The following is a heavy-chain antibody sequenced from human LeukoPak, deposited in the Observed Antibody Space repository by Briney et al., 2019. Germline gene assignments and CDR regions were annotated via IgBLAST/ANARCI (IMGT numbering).Heavy chain of an antibody. V-gene: IGHV4-59*01. J-gene: IGHJ6*02. CDR3: ARVSAAGMEFHYGMDV. CDR2: VSYSGNT. CDR1: GGSIRNYY. Sequence: SETLSLTCTVSGGSIRNYYWSWIRQPPGKGLEWIGYVSYSGNTNYNPSLKSRVTISVDPSKNQFSLRLSSVTAADTAVYYCARVSAAGMEFHYGMDVWGQGTTVFVSS. D-gene: IGHD6-13*01.